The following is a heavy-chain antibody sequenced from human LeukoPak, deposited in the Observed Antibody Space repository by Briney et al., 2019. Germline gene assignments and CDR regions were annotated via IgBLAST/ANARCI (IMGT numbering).Heavy chain of an antibody. CDR1: DNSISSYY. CDR2: IYYSGST. J-gene: IGHJ5*02. Sequence: SETLSLTCTVSDNSISSYYWSWIRQPPGKGLEWIGYIYYSGSTNYNPSLNSRVTISVDTSKNQFSLKLSSVTAADTAVYYCARGGNWFDPWGQGTLVTVSS. D-gene: IGHD3-16*01. CDR3: ARGGNWFDP. V-gene: IGHV4-59*08.